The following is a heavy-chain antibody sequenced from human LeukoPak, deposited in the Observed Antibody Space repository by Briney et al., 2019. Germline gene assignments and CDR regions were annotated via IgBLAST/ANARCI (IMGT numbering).Heavy chain of an antibody. Sequence: QSGGTLRLSSAASVFTFSGSAMHWVRQASGNGLEWVGRIRSKANSYATAYAASVKGRFTISSDHSKNTAYLQMNSLKTEDTAVYYCTRLEHYDFWSGYYTGISDYWGQGTLVTVSS. CDR1: VFTFSGSA. J-gene: IGHJ4*02. V-gene: IGHV3-73*01. CDR3: TRLEHYDFWSGYYTGISDY. D-gene: IGHD3-3*01. CDR2: IRSKANSYAT.